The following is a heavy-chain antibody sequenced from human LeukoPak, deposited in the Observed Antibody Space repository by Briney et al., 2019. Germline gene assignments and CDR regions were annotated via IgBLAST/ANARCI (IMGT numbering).Heavy chain of an antibody. D-gene: IGHD2-2*01. J-gene: IGHJ5*02. CDR1: GFTFSSYG. CDR3: GKGPDIVVVPAALKVDWFDP. Sequence: PGGSLRLSCAASGFTFSSYGMHWVRQAPGKGLEWVAVISYDGSNKYYADSVKGRFTISRDNSKNTLYLQMNSLRAEDTAVYYCGKGPDIVVVPAALKVDWFDPWAREPWSPSPQ. V-gene: IGHV3-30*18. CDR2: ISYDGSNK.